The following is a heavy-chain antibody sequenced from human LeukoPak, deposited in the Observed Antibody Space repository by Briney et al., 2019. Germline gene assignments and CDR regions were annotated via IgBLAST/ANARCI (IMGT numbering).Heavy chain of an antibody. D-gene: IGHD3-22*01. J-gene: IGHJ4*02. Sequence: ASVKASCKASGYTFTNYYTHWVRQAPGQGLEWMGIINPIGGSTSYAQKFQGRVTMTRDTSTSTVYMELNSLRSEDTAVYYCARDLAYYDSSPRPGGYWGQGTLVTVSS. V-gene: IGHV1-46*01. CDR3: ARDLAYYDSSPRPGGY. CDR1: GYTFTNYY. CDR2: INPIGGST.